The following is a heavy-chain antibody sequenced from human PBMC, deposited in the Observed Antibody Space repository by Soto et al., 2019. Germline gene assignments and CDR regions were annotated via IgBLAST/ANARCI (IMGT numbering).Heavy chain of an antibody. CDR3: ARGSRRSMIVVSVFDY. Sequence: FQGRVTITRDTSASTAYMELSSLRSEDTAVYYCARGSRRSMIVVSVFDYWGQGMLVTVSS. V-gene: IGHV1-3*01. D-gene: IGHD3-22*01. J-gene: IGHJ4*02.